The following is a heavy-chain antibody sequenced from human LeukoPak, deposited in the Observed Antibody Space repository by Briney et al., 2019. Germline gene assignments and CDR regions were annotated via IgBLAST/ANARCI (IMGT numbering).Heavy chain of an antibody. CDR2: IYYSGST. J-gene: IGHJ6*02. D-gene: IGHD4-17*01. CDR1: GGSISSSSYY. Sequence: SETLSLTCTVSGGSISSSSYYWGWIRQPPGKGLEWIGYIYYSGSTNYNPSLKSRVTISVDTSKNQFSLKLSSVTAADTAVYYCARDFAYGDYPRSHYYYGMDVWGQGTTVTVSS. V-gene: IGHV4-61*01. CDR3: ARDFAYGDYPRSHYYYGMDV.